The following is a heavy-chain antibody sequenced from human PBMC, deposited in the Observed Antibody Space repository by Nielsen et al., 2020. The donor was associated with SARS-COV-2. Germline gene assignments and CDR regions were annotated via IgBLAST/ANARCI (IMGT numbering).Heavy chain of an antibody. J-gene: IGHJ5*02. D-gene: IGHD3-10*01. CDR2: ISSSSSYI. V-gene: IGHV3-21*01. Sequence: GGSLRLSCAASGFTFSSYAMSWVRQAPGKGLEWVSSISSSSSYIYYADSVKGRFTISRDNAKNSLYLQMNSLRAEDTAVYYCARDPNYYGSGSYSWFDPWGQGTLVTVSS. CDR1: GFTFSSYA. CDR3: ARDPNYYGSGSYSWFDP.